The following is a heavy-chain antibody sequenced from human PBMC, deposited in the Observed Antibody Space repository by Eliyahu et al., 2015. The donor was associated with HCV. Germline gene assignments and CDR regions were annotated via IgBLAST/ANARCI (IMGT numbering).Heavy chain of an antibody. CDR1: GGSFSGYY. Sequence: QVQLQQWGAGLLKPSETLSLTCAVYGGSFSGYYWSWIRQPPGKGLEWIGEINHSGSTNYNPSLKSRVTISVDTSKNQFSLKLSSVTAADTAVYYCARVTLYDSSGYYAYWGQGTLVTVSS. V-gene: IGHV4-34*01. CDR3: ARVTLYDSSGYYAY. J-gene: IGHJ4*02. D-gene: IGHD3-22*01. CDR2: INHSGST.